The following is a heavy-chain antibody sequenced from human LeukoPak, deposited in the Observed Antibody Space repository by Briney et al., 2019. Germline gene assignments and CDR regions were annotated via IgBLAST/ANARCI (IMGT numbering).Heavy chain of an antibody. Sequence: GGSLRLSCAASGFTFSGSAMHWVRQASGKGLEWVGRIRSKANSYATAYGASVEGRFTISRDDSKNTAYLQMNSLKIEDTAVYYCAREQYYYDSSGYYGAVDGYYYYGMDVWGQGTTVTVSS. CDR1: GFTFSGSA. D-gene: IGHD3-22*01. CDR3: AREQYYYDSSGYYGAVDGYYYYGMDV. V-gene: IGHV3-73*01. J-gene: IGHJ6*02. CDR2: IRSKANSYAT.